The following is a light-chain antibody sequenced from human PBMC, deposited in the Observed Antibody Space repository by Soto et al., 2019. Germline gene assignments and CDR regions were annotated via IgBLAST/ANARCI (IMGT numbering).Light chain of an antibody. CDR3: QQYGSSPPIT. CDR1: QRVSGSY. V-gene: IGKV3-20*01. CDR2: AAS. Sequence: EIVLTQSPGTLSLSPGERATLSCRASQRVSGSYLAWYQQKPGQAPRLLISAASSRATGIPDRFSGSGSGTDLTLTISRLEPEDFAVYYCQQYGSSPPITFGQGTRLEIK. J-gene: IGKJ5*01.